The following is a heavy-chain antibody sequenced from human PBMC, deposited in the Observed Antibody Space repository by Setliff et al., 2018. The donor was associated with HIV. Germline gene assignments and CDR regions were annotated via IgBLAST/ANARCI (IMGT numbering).Heavy chain of an antibody. D-gene: IGHD6-13*01. CDR3: AKEYHTEATGRRLANYFDY. J-gene: IGHJ4*02. CDR2: INPSDGTT. V-gene: IGHV1-46*01. CDR1: GYTFTSCF. Sequence: ASVKVSCKASGYTFTSCFMHWVRQAPGQGLEYIGIINPSDGTTAYVESVQGRVSMTSDTSTSTVYMEMSNVRSEDTAIYYCAKEYHTEATGRRLANYFDYWGQGTLVTVSS.